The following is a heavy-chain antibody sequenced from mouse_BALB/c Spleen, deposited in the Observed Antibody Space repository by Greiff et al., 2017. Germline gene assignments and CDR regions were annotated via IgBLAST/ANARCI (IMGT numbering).Heavy chain of an antibody. CDR3: ASETLPDGGFDY. J-gene: IGHJ2*01. CDR2: IWGGGST. Sequence: VKLMESGPGLVAPSQSLSITCTVSGFSLSRYSVHWVRQPPGKGLEWLGMIWGGGSTDYNSALKSRLSISKDNSKSQVFLKMNSLQTDDTAMYYCASETLPDGGFDYWGQGTTLTVSS. CDR1: GFSLSRYS. V-gene: IGHV2-6-4*01.